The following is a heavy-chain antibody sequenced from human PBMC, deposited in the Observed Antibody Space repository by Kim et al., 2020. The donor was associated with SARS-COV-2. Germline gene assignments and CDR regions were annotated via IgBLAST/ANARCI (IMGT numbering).Heavy chain of an antibody. V-gene: IGHV3-23*01. J-gene: IGHJ4*02. D-gene: IGHD4-17*01. CDR2: INHSGYNT. Sequence: GGSLRLSCAASGFTFSSYGMSWVRQAPGKGLEWVSVINHSGYNTYYADSVKGRFTISRDNSKNTVYLQMSSLRGEDTAVYFCAKKGATGTVGYASDFWGQGTLVTVSS. CDR1: GFTFSSYG. CDR3: AKKGATGTVGYASDF.